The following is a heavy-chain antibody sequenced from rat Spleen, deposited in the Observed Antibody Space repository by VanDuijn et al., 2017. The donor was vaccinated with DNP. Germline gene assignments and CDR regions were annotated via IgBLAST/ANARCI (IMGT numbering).Heavy chain of an antibody. CDR3: ARHTTDITYYFNY. D-gene: IGHD1-6*01. CDR2: IGSAAYAP. Sequence: EVQLVESGGGLVQPGRSLKLSCAASGFTFSAYYLAWVRQAPAKGLEWVAYIGSAAYAPYYGDSVKGRFTISRDNAKSTLYLQMNSLRSEDTATYYCARHTTDITYYFNYWGQGVMVTVSS. J-gene: IGHJ2*01. V-gene: IGHV5-22*01. CDR1: GFTFSAYY.